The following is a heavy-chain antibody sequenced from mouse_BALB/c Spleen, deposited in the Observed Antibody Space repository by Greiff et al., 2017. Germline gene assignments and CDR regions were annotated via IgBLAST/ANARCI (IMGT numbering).Heavy chain of an antibody. V-gene: IGHV5-9-3*01. D-gene: IGHD1-2*01. J-gene: IGHJ2*01. CDR1: GFTFSSYA. CDR3: ARFTTAFFDY. Sequence: DVHLVESGGGLVKPGGSLKLSCAASGFTFSSYAMSWVRQTPEKRLEWVATISSGGSYTYYPDSVKGRFTISRDNAKNTLYLQMSSLRSEDTAMYYCARFTTAFFDYWGQGTTRTVSS. CDR2: ISSGGSYT.